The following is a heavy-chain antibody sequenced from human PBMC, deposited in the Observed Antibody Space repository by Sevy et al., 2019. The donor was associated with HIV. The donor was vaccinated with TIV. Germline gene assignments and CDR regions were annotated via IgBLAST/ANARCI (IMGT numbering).Heavy chain of an antibody. J-gene: IGHJ6*02. Sequence: ASVKVSCKASGYTFTSYYMHWVRQAPGQGLEWMGIINPSGGSTSYAQKFQGRVTMTRDTSTSTVYMELSSLRSEDTAGYYCATPGGYCSSTSCYPNYYYGMDVWGQGTTVTVSS. CDR3: ATPGGYCSSTSCYPNYYYGMDV. V-gene: IGHV1-46*01. CDR1: GYTFTSYY. CDR2: INPSGGST. D-gene: IGHD2-2*01.